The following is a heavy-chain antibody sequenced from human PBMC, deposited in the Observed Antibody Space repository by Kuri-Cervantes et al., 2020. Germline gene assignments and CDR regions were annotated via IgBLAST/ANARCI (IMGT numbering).Heavy chain of an antibody. D-gene: IGHD3-22*01. CDR3: ASTYYYDSSGYYY. Sequence: GSLRLSCSVSGASISSNHWSWIRQPPGKGLEWIGNIYYSGSTNYNPSLKSRVTISVDTSKNQFSLKLSSVTAADTAVYYCASTYYYDSSGYYYWGQGTLVTVSS. CDR2: IYYSGST. J-gene: IGHJ4*02. V-gene: IGHV4-59*08. CDR1: GASISSNH.